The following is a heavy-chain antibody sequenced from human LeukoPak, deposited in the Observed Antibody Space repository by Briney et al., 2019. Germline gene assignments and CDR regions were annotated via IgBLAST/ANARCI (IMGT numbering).Heavy chain of an antibody. CDR1: GFTFSSYS. CDR3: ARGATTGDYFDY. Sequence: GGSLRLSCAASGFTFSSYSMTWVRQAPGKGLEWVSSISSSSSYIYYADSVKDRFTISRDNAKNSLYLQMNSLRAEDTAVYYCARGATTGDYFDYWGQGTLVTISS. J-gene: IGHJ4*02. V-gene: IGHV3-21*01. D-gene: IGHD1-26*01. CDR2: ISSSSSYI.